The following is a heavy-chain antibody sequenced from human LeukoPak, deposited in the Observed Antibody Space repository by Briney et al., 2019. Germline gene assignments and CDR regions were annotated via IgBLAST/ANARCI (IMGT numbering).Heavy chain of an antibody. CDR2: ISSSSSYI. Sequence: GGSLRLSCAASGFTFSSYSMNWVRQAPGKGLEWVSSISSSSSYIYYADSVKGRFTISRDNAKNSLYLQMNSLRAEDTAVYYCATSRPGGAPGLFDYWGQGTLVTVSS. D-gene: IGHD3-16*01. J-gene: IGHJ4*02. V-gene: IGHV3-21*04. CDR3: ATSRPGGAPGLFDY. CDR1: GFTFSSYS.